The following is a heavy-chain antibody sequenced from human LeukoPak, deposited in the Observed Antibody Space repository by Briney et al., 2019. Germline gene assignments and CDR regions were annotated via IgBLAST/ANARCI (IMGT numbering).Heavy chain of an antibody. CDR2: INHSGST. CDR1: GGSFSGYY. Sequence: SETLSLTCAVYGGSFSGYYWSWLRQPPGKGLEWIGEINHSGSTNYNPSLKSRVTISVDTSKNQFSLKLSSVTAADTAVYYCPRVTGEKGPYYYYGMDVWGQGTTVTVSS. CDR3: PRVTGEKGPYYYYGMDV. J-gene: IGHJ6*02. V-gene: IGHV4-34*01. D-gene: IGHD1-14*01.